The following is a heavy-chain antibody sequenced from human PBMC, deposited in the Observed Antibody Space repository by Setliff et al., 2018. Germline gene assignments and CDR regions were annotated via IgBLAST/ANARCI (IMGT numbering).Heavy chain of an antibody. CDR2: IIPIFGTA. D-gene: IGHD3-9*01. J-gene: IGHJ4*02. CDR1: GGTFSRYA. CDR3: ARDPQITYDILTGEPL. Sequence: SVKVSCKASGGTFSRYAISWVRQAPGQGLEWMGGIIPIFGTANYAQKFQGRVTITTDESTSTAYMELSSLRSEDTAVYYCARDPQITYDILTGEPLWGQGTLVTVSS. V-gene: IGHV1-69*05.